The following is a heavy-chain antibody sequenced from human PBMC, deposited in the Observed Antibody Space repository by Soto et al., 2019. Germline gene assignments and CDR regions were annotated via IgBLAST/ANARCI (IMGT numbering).Heavy chain of an antibody. CDR3: ARRHLAVAVSPWFDP. J-gene: IGHJ5*02. CDR1: GLSITDSEMG. Sequence: QVTLKESGPVLVKPTETLTLRCTVSGLSITDSEMGVSWIRQPPGQPLEWIAHIDSSGEKSYRTFLKSRRALSKDTSKSQIVLTMTNVDPADTATYYCARRHLAVAVSPWFDPWGQGIPVTVSS. CDR2: IDSSGEK. D-gene: IGHD6-19*01. V-gene: IGHV2-26*01.